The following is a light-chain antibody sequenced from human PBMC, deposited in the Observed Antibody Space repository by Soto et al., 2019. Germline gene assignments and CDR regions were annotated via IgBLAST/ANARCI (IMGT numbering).Light chain of an antibody. CDR2: EVS. Sequence: QSVLTQPPSASGSPGQSVTISCTGTISDVGGYNYVSWYQQHPGKAPKLMIYEVSERPSGVPDRFSGSKSGNTASLTVSGLQAEDEADYYCGSYAGFNNYGAFSGGTKLTVL. CDR3: GSYAGFNNYGA. V-gene: IGLV2-8*01. J-gene: IGLJ2*01. CDR1: ISDVGGYNY.